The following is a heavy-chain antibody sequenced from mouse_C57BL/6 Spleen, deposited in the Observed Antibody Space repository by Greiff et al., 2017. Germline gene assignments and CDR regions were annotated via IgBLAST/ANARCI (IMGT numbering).Heavy chain of an antibody. CDR2: IDPETGGT. CDR1: GYTFTDYE. V-gene: IGHV1-15*01. J-gene: IGHJ2*01. Sequence: VQLQQSGAELVRPGASVTLSCKASGYTFTDYEMHWVKQTPVHGLEWIGAIDPETGGTAYNQKFKGQAILTADKSSSTAYMELRSLTSEDSAVYYCTRSYYYGRAFDYWGQGTTLTVSS. CDR3: TRSYYYGRAFDY. D-gene: IGHD1-1*01.